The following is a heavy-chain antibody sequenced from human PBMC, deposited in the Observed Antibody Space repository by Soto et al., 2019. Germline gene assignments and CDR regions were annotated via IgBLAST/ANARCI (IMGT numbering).Heavy chain of an antibody. Sequence: EVQLVESGGGLVKPGGSLRLSCTASGFNFGGHSMNWFRHAPGKGLEWVSSIGDDTANIYYADSVRGRFTISRDNADNALYLQMNSLRAEDTGIYYCARDQRFLRHGFSDFWGQGALVTVSS. V-gene: IGHV3-21*01. J-gene: IGHJ4*02. CDR2: IGDDTANI. D-gene: IGHD3-3*01. CDR3: ARDQRFLRHGFSDF. CDR1: GFNFGGHS.